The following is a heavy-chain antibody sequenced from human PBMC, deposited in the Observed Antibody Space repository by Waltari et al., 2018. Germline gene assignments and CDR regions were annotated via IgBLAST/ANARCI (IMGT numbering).Heavy chain of an antibody. CDR1: GYTFPSSD. CDR2: MNPNSGNT. CDR3: ARSPGYSSSWYAYYYYMDV. D-gene: IGHD6-13*01. Sequence: QVQLVQPGAEVKKPGASVKVSCKASGYTFPSSDSNRGRQATGQGLEWMGWMNPNSGNTGYAQKFQGRVTMTRNTSISTAYMELSSLRSEDTAVYYCARSPGYSSSWYAYYYYMDVWGKGTTVTVSS. J-gene: IGHJ6*03. V-gene: IGHV1-8*01.